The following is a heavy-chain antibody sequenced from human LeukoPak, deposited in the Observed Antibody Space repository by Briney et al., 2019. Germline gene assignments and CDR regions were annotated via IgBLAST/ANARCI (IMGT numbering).Heavy chain of an antibody. Sequence: PGGSLRLSCAASGFKFSTYWMSWVRQAPGKGLEWVASINHNGNVNYYVDSVKGRFTISRDNAKNSLYLQMSNLRAEDTAVYFCARGGGLDVWGQGATVTVSS. D-gene: IGHD3-16*01. CDR1: GFKFSTYW. CDR3: ARGGGLDV. J-gene: IGHJ6*02. V-gene: IGHV3-7*03. CDR2: INHNGNVN.